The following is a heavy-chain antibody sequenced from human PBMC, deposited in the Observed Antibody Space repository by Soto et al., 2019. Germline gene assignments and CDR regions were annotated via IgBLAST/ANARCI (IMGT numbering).Heavy chain of an antibody. V-gene: IGHV3-33*01. CDR3: ARDPIMEYYFDY. Sequence: PGGSLRLSCAASGFTFSSYGMHWVRQAPGKGLEWVAVIWYDGSNKYYADSVKGRFTISRDNSKNTLYLQMNSLRAEDTAVYYCARDPIMEYYFDYWGQGTLVTVSS. CDR2: IWYDGSNK. CDR1: GFTFSSYG. J-gene: IGHJ4*02. D-gene: IGHD1-1*01.